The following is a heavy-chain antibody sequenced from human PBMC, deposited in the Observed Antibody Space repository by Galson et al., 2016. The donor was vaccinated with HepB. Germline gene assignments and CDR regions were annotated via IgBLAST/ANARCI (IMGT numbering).Heavy chain of an antibody. CDR3: AKDHSGYFDY. V-gene: IGHV3-23*01. CDR2: ISDSGGST. Sequence: SLRLSCAASGFTFSTYAIHWVRQAPGKGLEWVSAISDSGGSTYYADTVKGRFTISRDKSKNTPYLQMNSLRAEDTAVYYCAKDHSGYFDYWGQGTLVTVSS. CDR1: GFTFSTYA. J-gene: IGHJ4*02. D-gene: IGHD6-19*01.